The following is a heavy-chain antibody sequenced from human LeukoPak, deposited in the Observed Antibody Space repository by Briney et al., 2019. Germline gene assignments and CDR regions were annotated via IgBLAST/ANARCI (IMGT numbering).Heavy chain of an antibody. V-gene: IGHV3-43*01. CDR1: GFNFHRYT. CDR2: AGWAGGTT. Sequence: GGSLRLSCATSGFNFHRYTIHWVRQAPGKGLEWVSLAGWAGGTTYYSDSVRGRFTISRDSGRNSGYLQMNSLTTDDTAFYFCAKELDTMFFDYWGQGALVTVSS. D-gene: IGHD3-10*02. J-gene: IGHJ4*02. CDR3: AKELDTMFFDY.